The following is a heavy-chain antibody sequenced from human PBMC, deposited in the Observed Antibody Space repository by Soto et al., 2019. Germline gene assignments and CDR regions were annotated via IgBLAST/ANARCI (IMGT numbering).Heavy chain of an antibody. J-gene: IGHJ4*02. Sequence: PSETLSLTCAVYGGSFSGYYWSWIRQPPGKGLEWIGEINHSGSTNYNPSLKSRVTISVDTSKNQFSLKLSSVTAADTAMYYCARQVTYDILAPPCLLDSWGQGSLVTV. D-gene: IGHD3-9*01. CDR3: ARQVTYDILAPPCLLDS. CDR1: GGSFSGYY. V-gene: IGHV4-34*01. CDR2: INHSGST.